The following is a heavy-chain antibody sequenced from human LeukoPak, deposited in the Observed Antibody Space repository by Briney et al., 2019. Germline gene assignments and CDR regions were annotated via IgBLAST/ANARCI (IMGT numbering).Heavy chain of an antibody. CDR3: AREVETAFDY. V-gene: IGHV4-34*01. J-gene: IGHJ4*02. Sequence: SETLSLTCAVYGGSFSGYYWSWIRQPPGKGLEWIGEINHSGSTYYNPSLKSRVTISVDRSKNQFSLKLSSVTAADTAVYYCAREVETAFDYWGQGTLVTVSS. D-gene: IGHD4-23*01. CDR1: GGSFSGYY. CDR2: INHSGST.